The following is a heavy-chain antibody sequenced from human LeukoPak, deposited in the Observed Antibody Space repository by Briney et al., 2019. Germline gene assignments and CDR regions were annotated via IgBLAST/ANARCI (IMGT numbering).Heavy chain of an antibody. J-gene: IGHJ6*02. CDR3: ARAPNCSGGSCYSGRGGYGMDV. D-gene: IGHD2-15*01. CDR2: IYYSGST. V-gene: IGHV4-31*03. Sequence: PSQTLSLNCTVSGGSISSGGYYWSWTRQHPGKGLEWIGYIYYSGSTYYNPSLKSRVAISVDTSKNQFSLKLSSVTAADTAVYYCARAPNCSGGSCYSGRGGYGMDVWGQGTTVTVSS. CDR1: GGSISSGGYY.